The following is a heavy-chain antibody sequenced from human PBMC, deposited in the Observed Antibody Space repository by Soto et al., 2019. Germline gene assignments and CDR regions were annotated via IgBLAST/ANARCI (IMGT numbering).Heavy chain of an antibody. CDR2: IYYSGST. Sequence: PSETLSLTCTTSGGSIRRYYWRWTRQPPGKELEWIGYIYYSGSTNYNPSLKSRVTISVDTSKIQFSLKLSSVTAADTAVYYCARAKAPLYSSSWYWFDPWGQGTLVTVSS. CDR1: GGSIRRYY. V-gene: IGHV4-59*08. D-gene: IGHD6-13*01. J-gene: IGHJ5*02. CDR3: ARAKAPLYSSSWYWFDP.